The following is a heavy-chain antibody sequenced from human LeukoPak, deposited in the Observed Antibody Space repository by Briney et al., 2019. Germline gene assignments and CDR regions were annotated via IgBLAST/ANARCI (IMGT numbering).Heavy chain of an antibody. CDR2: IYYSGTT. Sequence: SETLSLTCTVSGGFISSNNAYWAWIRQPPGKGLEWIGNIYYSGTTYYNPSLQSRVTMSVDTSNNQFSLKLTSVTAADTAVYYCAKVGSSWPHYYSDSWGRGTLVTVSS. CDR3: AKVGSSWPHYYSDS. D-gene: IGHD6-13*01. J-gene: IGHJ4*02. CDR1: GGFISSNNAY. V-gene: IGHV4-39*07.